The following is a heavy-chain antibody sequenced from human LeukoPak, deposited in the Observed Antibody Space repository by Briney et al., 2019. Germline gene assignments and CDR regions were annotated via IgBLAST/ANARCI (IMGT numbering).Heavy chain of an antibody. Sequence: WETLSLTCTLSGDSLSSYYGRCIRDPPGKGGECIGYIYYSGSTNYNHSLKSRVTISVDTSKNQFSLKLSTVSAADTAVYYCAREGYSSTYYYYMDVWGKGTTVTVSS. D-gene: IGHD2-15*01. CDR3: AREGYSSTYYYYMDV. CDR2: IYYSGST. CDR1: GDSLSSYY. J-gene: IGHJ6*03. V-gene: IGHV4-59*01.